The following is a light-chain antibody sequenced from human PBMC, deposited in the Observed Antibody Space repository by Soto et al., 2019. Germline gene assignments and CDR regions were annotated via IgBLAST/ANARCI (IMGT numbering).Light chain of an antibody. CDR2: EVS. J-gene: IGLJ2*01. V-gene: IGLV2-8*01. CDR3: SSYAGSTVI. Sequence: QAVVTQPPSASGSPGQSVAISCTGTSSDFGAYNYVSWYQQHPGKAPKLLIFEVSKRPSGVPDRFSGSKSGNTASLPVSGLQAEDEADYYCSSYAGSTVIFGGGTKLTVL. CDR1: SSDFGAYNY.